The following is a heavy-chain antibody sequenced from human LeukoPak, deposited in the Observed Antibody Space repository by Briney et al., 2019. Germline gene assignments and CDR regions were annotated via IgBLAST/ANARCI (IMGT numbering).Heavy chain of an antibody. Sequence: GGSLRLSCAASGFIFSSYWMSWVRQAPGKGLEWVANIKQDGSEKYYVDSVKGRFTISRDNAKNSLYLQMNSLRAEDTAVYYCARDGSGTENDYWGQGTLVTVSS. V-gene: IGHV3-7*01. D-gene: IGHD3-10*01. CDR1: GFIFSSYW. CDR2: IKQDGSEK. CDR3: ARDGSGTENDY. J-gene: IGHJ4*02.